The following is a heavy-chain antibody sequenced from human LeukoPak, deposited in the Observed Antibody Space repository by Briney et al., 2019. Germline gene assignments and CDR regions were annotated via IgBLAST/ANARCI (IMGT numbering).Heavy chain of an antibody. CDR1: GYTFTSCG. CDR2: ISAYNGNT. V-gene: IGHV1-18*01. J-gene: IGHJ4*02. CDR3: ATATTIFGVVDDY. Sequence: ASVKVSCKASGYTFTSCGISWVRQAPGQGLEWRGWISAYNGNTNYAQKLQGRVTMTTDTSTSTAYMELRSLRSDDTAVYYCATATTIFGVVDDYWGQGTLVTVSS. D-gene: IGHD3-3*01.